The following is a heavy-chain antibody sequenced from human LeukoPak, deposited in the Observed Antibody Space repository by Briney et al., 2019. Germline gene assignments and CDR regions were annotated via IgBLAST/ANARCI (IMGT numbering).Heavy chain of an antibody. J-gene: IGHJ4*02. Sequence: SETLSLTCAVYGGSFSGYYWSWIRQPPGKGLEWIGEINHSGSTNYNPSLKSRVTISVDTSKNQFSLKLSSVTAADTAVYYCAREARIAVAGTIYYFDYWGQGTLVTVSS. CDR1: GGSFSGYY. CDR3: AREARIAVAGTIYYFDY. D-gene: IGHD6-19*01. CDR2: INHSGST. V-gene: IGHV4-34*01.